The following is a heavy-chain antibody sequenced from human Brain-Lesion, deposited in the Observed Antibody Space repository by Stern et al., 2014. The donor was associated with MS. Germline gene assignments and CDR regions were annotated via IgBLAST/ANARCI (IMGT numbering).Heavy chain of an antibody. Sequence: QVQLVQSGAEVKKPGASVKVSCKVSGYTLTELSMHWVRQAPRKGLEWMGGFDPEDGETIYAQKFQGRVTMTEDTSTDTAYMELSSLRSDDTAVYYSATLSPGAGGNYYRHFDYWGQGTLVTVSS. V-gene: IGHV1-24*01. CDR3: ATLSPGAGGNYYRHFDY. CDR1: GYTLTELS. D-gene: IGHD1-26*01. J-gene: IGHJ4*02. CDR2: FDPEDGET.